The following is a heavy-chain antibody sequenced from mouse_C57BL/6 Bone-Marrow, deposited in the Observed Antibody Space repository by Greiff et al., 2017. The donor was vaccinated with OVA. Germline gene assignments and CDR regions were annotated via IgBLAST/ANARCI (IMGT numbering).Heavy chain of an antibody. Sequence: EVKLVESGGGLVQSGRSLRLSCATSGFTFSDFYMEWVRQAPGKGLEWIAASRNKANDYTTEYSASVKGRFIVSRDTSQSILYLQMNALRAEDTAIYYCARDAGYGILFAYWGQGTLVTVSA. CDR1: GFTFSDFY. J-gene: IGHJ3*01. CDR2: SRNKANDYTT. CDR3: ARDAGYGILFAY. D-gene: IGHD2-1*01. V-gene: IGHV7-1*01.